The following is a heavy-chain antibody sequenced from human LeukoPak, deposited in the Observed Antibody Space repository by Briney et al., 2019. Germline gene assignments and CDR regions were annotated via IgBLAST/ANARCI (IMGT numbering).Heavy chain of an antibody. Sequence: GGSLRLSCAASGFTFSSYVMGWVRQAPGKGLVWVSRINSDGSTTSYADSVMGRFTISRDNAKNTLYLQMNSLRAEDTAVYYCARVIYSGWEGELSDWGQGTLVTVSS. CDR3: ARVIYSGWEGELSD. J-gene: IGHJ4*02. V-gene: IGHV3-74*01. CDR2: INSDGSTT. D-gene: IGHD6-19*01. CDR1: GFTFSSYV.